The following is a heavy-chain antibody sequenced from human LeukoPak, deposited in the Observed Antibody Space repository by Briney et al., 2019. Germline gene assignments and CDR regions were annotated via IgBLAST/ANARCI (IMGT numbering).Heavy chain of an antibody. V-gene: IGHV3-74*01. Sequence: GGSLRLSCAASGFTFSNYWMHWVRQAPGKGLVWVSRINSDGNSPNYADSVKGRSTISRDNANNTLYLQMNSLRAEDTAVYYCARDPKQGGTYWNYFDYWGQGTLVTVSP. CDR3: ARDPKQGGTYWNYFDY. D-gene: IGHD1-26*01. CDR2: INSDGNSP. CDR1: GFTFSNYW. J-gene: IGHJ4*02.